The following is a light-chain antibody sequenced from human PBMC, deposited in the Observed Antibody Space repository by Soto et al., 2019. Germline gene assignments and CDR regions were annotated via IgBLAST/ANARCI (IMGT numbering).Light chain of an antibody. CDR2: EVN. CDR3: CSFAGSGTGV. J-gene: IGLJ1*01. V-gene: IGLV2-23*02. Sequence: QSVLTQPASVSGSPGQSIAISCTGTSGDIGTYNLVSWYQQHPGKALKLMISEVNKRPSGVPDRSSGSKSGDTASLTISGLRTEDEADYYCCSFAGSGTGVFGTGTKVTVL. CDR1: SGDIGTYNL.